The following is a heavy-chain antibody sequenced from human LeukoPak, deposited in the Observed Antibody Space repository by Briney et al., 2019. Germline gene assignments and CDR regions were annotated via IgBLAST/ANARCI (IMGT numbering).Heavy chain of an antibody. J-gene: IGHJ4*02. CDR1: GYTFTSYD. Sequence: ASVTVSFTASGYTFTSYDINWVRQAPGQGLEWMGWMNPNSGNTGYAQKFQGRVTITRNTSISTAYMELSSLRSEDTAVYYYARGTYYYDPWGQGTLVTVSS. CDR2: MNPNSGNT. CDR3: ARGTYYYDP. D-gene: IGHD3-22*01. V-gene: IGHV1-8*03.